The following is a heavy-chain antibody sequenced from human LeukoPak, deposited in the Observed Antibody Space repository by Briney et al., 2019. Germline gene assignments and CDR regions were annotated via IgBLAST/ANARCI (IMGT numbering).Heavy chain of an antibody. CDR3: ARQHDILTYWRSYYFDY. J-gene: IGHJ4*02. V-gene: IGHV4-38-2*02. Sequence: SETLSLTCTVSGYSISSGYYWGWIRQPPGEGLEWIGSIYHSGSTYYNPSLKSRVTISVDTSKNHFSLRLSSVTAADTAVYYCARQHDILTYWRSYYFDYWGQGTLVTVSS. CDR2: IYHSGST. CDR1: GYSISSGYY. D-gene: IGHD3-9*01.